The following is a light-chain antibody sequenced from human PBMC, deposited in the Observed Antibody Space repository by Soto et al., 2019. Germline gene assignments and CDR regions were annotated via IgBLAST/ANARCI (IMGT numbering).Light chain of an antibody. Sequence: QSVLTQPPSASGTPGQRVSISCSGGSSNIGTNTVNWYQHFPGTAPKLLIFSNDERPSGVPDRFSGSKSGTSASLAISGLQSDDEADYYCATWDDSLNGVVFGGGTKVTVL. CDR3: ATWDDSLNGVV. CDR1: SSNIGTNT. CDR2: SND. V-gene: IGLV1-44*01. J-gene: IGLJ2*01.